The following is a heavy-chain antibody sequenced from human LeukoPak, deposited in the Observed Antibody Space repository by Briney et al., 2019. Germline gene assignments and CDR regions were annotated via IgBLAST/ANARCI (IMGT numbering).Heavy chain of an antibody. D-gene: IGHD3-3*01. CDR1: GGSTSSGSYY. V-gene: IGHV4-61*02. Sequence: PSETLSLTCTVPGGSTSSGSYYWSWIRQPAGKGLEWIGRIYTRGSTNYNPSLKSRVTISVDTSKNQFSLKLSSVTAADTAVYYCARTSDDFWSGPGDQIDYWGQGTLVTVSS. J-gene: IGHJ4*02. CDR2: IYTRGST. CDR3: ARTSDDFWSGPGDQIDY.